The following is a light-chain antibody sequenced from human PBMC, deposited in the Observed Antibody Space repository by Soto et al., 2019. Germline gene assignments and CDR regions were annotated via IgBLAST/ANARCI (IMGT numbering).Light chain of an antibody. V-gene: IGKV2-28*01. Sequence: DIAMTQSPLSLPVTPGEPASISCRSSQSLLHSNGYNYLDWYLQKPGQSPQLLIYLGSNRASGVPDRFSGSGSGTDFTLKISRVEAEDVGVYYCMQALQTLWTFGQGTKLEIK. CDR2: LGS. CDR1: QSLLHSNGYNY. CDR3: MQALQTLWT. J-gene: IGKJ2*02.